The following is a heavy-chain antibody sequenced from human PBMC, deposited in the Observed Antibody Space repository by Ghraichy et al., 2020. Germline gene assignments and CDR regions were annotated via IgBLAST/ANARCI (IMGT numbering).Heavy chain of an antibody. CDR2: ISSSSSYI. CDR3: ASYTVTAAFDI. J-gene: IGHJ3*02. D-gene: IGHD4-17*01. Sequence: GGSLRLTCAASGFTFSSYSMNWVRQAPGKGLEWVSSISSSSSYIYYADSVKGRFTISRDNAKNSLYLQMNSLRAEDTAVYYCASYTVTAAFDIWGQGTMVTVSS. CDR1: GFTFSSYS. V-gene: IGHV3-21*01.